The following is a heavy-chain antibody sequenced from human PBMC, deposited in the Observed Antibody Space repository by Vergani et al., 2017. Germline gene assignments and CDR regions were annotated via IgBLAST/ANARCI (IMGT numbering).Heavy chain of an antibody. J-gene: IGHJ4*02. CDR1: GFTFSSYG. V-gene: IGHV3-30*18. Sequence: QVQLVESGGGVVQPGRSLRLSCAASGFTFSSYGMHWVRQAPGKGLEWVAVISYDGSNKYYADSVKGRFTISRDNSKNTLYLQMNSLRAEDTAVYYCAKEGTYCSSTSCYTGIIDYWGQGTLVTVSS. CDR3: AKEGTYCSSTSCYTGIIDY. CDR2: ISYDGSNK. D-gene: IGHD2-2*02.